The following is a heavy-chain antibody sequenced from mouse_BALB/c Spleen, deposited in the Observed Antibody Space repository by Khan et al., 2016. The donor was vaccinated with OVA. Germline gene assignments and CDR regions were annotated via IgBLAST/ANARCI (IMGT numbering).Heavy chain of an antibody. D-gene: IGHD2-2*01. Sequence: VQLQESGAELVKPGASVKLSCKASGYTFTAYYMYWVKQRPGQGLEWIGEINPSNGGANFNEKFKSKATLTVDKSSSTAYMQLSSLTSGDSAVYYCTRSGYGSFVYWGQGTLVTVSA. CDR1: GYTFTAYY. J-gene: IGHJ3*01. V-gene: IGHV1S81*02. CDR3: TRSGYGSFVY. CDR2: INPSNGGA.